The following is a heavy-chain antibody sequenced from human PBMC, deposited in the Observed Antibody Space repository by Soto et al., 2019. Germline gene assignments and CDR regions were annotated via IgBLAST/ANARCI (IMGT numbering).Heavy chain of an antibody. J-gene: IGHJ4*02. CDR3: ARGASRGYYYVSLDH. V-gene: IGHV3-74*01. CDR2: INSDESTT. Sequence: GGSLRLSCAASGFSFSNYWMHWVRQAPGKGLVWVSRINSDESTTNYADSVKGRFTISRDNAKNTLYLHMNSLRVDDTSVYYCARGASRGYYYVSLDHWGQGTQVTVSS. D-gene: IGHD3-22*01. CDR1: GFSFSNYW.